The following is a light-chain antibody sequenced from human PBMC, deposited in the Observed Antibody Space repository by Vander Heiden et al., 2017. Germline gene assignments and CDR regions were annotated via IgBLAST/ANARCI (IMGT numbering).Light chain of an antibody. V-gene: IGLV2-14*01. CDR1: SSDVGGYSY. CDR2: DVS. J-gene: IGLJ1*01. Sequence: QSALTQPASVSGSPGPSITISCTGTSSDVGGYSYVSWYQQHPGKAPNLMIYDVSYRPSGISNRFSGSKSGNTASLTISGLQAEDEADYYCSSYTSSSTLNYVFGTGTKVTVL. CDR3: SSYTSSSTLNYV.